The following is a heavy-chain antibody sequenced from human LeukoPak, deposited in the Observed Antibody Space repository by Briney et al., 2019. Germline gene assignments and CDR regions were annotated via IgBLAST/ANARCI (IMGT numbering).Heavy chain of an antibody. J-gene: IGHJ4*02. CDR3: ARSDSGWDSGDY. D-gene: IGHD5-12*01. CDR2: THYSGST. CDR1: GCSFSGYA. V-gene: IGHV4-59*07. Sequence: ADTVTLTCSVSGCSFSGYALSWIRHAPGQGLEGIGSTHYSGSTNYNPSLKSRLTISVDTSKNQFSLKLSSVTAADTAVYYCARSDSGWDSGDYWGQGTLVTASS.